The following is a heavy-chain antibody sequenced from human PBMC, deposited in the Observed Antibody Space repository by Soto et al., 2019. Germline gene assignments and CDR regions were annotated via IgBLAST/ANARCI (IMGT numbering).Heavy chain of an antibody. CDR3: ARRSTVTTRVRVYGMAV. CDR1: GGSISSSSYY. V-gene: IGHV4-39*01. Sequence: SETLSLTCTVSGGSISSSSYYWGWIRQPPGKGLEWIGSIYYSGSTYYNPSLKSRVTISVDTSKNQFSLKLSSVTAADTAVYYCARRSTVTTRVRVYGMAVWGQGTTVTVSS. D-gene: IGHD4-17*01. J-gene: IGHJ6*02. CDR2: IYYSGST.